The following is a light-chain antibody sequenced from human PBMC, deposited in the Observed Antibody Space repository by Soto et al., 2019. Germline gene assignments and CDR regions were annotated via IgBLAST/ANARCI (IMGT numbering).Light chain of an antibody. CDR1: QSVSSSY. J-gene: IGKJ4*01. V-gene: IGKV3-20*01. CDR3: QQYGSSPLS. Sequence: EMLLTQSPGPLSLSPGERATLSCMASQSVSSSYLAWYQQKPGQAPRLLIYGASSRATGIPDRFSGSGSGTDFTLTISRLEPEDFAVYYCQQYGSSPLSFGGGTKVDIK. CDR2: GAS.